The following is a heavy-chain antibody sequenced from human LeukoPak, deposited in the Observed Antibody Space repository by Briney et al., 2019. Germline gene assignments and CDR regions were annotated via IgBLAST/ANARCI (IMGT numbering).Heavy chain of an antibody. Sequence: SETLSLTCAVYGGSFSGYYWSWIRQPPGKGLEWIGEINHSGSTNYNPSLKSRVTISVDTSKNQFSLKLSSVTAADTAVYYCAGGRSSVLGYWGQGTLVTVSS. CDR2: INHSGST. J-gene: IGHJ4*02. CDR3: AGGRSSVLGY. V-gene: IGHV4-34*01. D-gene: IGHD3-16*01. CDR1: GGSFSGYY.